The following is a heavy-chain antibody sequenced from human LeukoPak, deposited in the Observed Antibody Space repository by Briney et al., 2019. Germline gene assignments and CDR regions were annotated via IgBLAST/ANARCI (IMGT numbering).Heavy chain of an antibody. CDR2: IRSKAYGGTT. CDR3: ARDFGIITPYYFDY. CDR1: GFTFGDYA. D-gene: IGHD1-14*01. J-gene: IGHJ4*02. Sequence: LXPSXTTSGFTFGDYAMSWVRQAPGKGLEWVGIIRSKAYGGTTEYAASVKGRFTISRDDSKSIADLQMNSLKTEDTAVYYCARDFGIITPYYFDYWGQGTLVTVSS. V-gene: IGHV3-49*04.